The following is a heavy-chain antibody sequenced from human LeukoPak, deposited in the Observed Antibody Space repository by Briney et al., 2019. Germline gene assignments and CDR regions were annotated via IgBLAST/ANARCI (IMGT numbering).Heavy chain of an antibody. V-gene: IGHV3-66*01. CDR3: ARGTVTMVDY. CDR1: GFTVSSNY. D-gene: IGHD3-10*01. J-gene: IGHJ4*02. Sequence: PGESLRLSCAASGFTVSSNYMSWVRQAPGRGLEWVSVIYSGGSTYYADSVKGRSTISRDNSKNTLFLQMNSLRAGDTAVYYCARGTVTMVDYWGQGTLVTVSS. CDR2: IYSGGST.